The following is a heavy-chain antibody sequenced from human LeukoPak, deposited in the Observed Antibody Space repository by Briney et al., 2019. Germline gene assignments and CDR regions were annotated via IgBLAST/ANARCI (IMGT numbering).Heavy chain of an antibody. V-gene: IGHV1-69*05. Sequence: ASVKVSCKASGGTFSSYAISWVRQAPGQGLEWMGRIIPIFGTANYAQKFQGRVTITTDESTSTAHMELSSLRSEDTAVYYCARSRYYFDYWGQGTLVTVSS. J-gene: IGHJ4*02. CDR1: GGTFSSYA. CDR3: ARSRYYFDY. CDR2: IIPIFGTA.